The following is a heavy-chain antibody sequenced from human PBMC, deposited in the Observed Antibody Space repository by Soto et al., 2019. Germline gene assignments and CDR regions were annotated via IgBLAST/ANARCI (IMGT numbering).Heavy chain of an antibody. CDR1: GYTFTSYG. CDR2: ISAYNGNT. V-gene: IGHV1-18*01. D-gene: IGHD3-16*01. CDR3: AREVERRLGEPRMDV. Sequence: QVQLVQSGAEVKKPGASVKVSCKASGYTFTSYGISWVRQAPGQGLEWMGWISAYNGNTNYAQQLQGRVTMTTDTYTSTAYMELRSLRSDDSAVYYCAREVERRLGEPRMDVWGQGTTVTVSS. J-gene: IGHJ6*02.